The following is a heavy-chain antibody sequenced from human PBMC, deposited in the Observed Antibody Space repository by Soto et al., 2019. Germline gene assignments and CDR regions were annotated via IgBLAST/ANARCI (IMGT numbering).Heavy chain of an antibody. CDR1: GGTFSSYA. CDR3: ARGGGNTYYYDSSGYRYFDY. J-gene: IGHJ4*02. Sequence: QVQLVQSGAEVKKPGSSVKVSCKASGGTFSSYAISWVRQAPGQGLEWMGGIIPIFGTANYAQKFQGRVTITADKSTSQAYMELSSLRSEDTAVYYCARGGGNTYYYDSSGYRYFDYWGQGTLVTVSS. V-gene: IGHV1-69*06. D-gene: IGHD3-22*01. CDR2: IIPIFGTA.